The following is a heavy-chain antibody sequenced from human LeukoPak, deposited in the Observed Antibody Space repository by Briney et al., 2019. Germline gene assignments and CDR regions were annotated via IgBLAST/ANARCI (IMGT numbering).Heavy chain of an antibody. D-gene: IGHD6-13*01. CDR2: SQTTKPNSCTT. Sequence: GGSLRLSCAASGFAITDHHMEWVRQAPGKGMEWVGRSQTTKPNSCTTEYAASVKGRFTISRDDSKNSLYLQLNSLKTEDTAVYYCVRVVTKSSSWYHFDDWGQGTLVTVSS. CDR1: GFAITDHH. J-gene: IGHJ4*02. CDR3: VRVVTKSSSWYHFDD. V-gene: IGHV3-72*01.